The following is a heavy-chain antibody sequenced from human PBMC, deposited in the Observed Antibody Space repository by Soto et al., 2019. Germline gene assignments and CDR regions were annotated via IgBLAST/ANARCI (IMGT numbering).Heavy chain of an antibody. CDR1: GFTFSNYA. Sequence: EVQLLESGGGLVQPGGSLRLSCAASGFTFSNYAMNWVRQAPGKGLEWVSSIGGSGASTYYADSVKGRFTISRDDSKNTLHLQLSSLRAEDTAIYYCAKDPVPLIYCCGAGCYFDSWGRGTLVTVSS. J-gene: IGHJ4*02. V-gene: IGHV3-23*01. CDR2: IGGSGAST. CDR3: AKDPVPLIYCCGAGCYFDS. D-gene: IGHD2-15*01.